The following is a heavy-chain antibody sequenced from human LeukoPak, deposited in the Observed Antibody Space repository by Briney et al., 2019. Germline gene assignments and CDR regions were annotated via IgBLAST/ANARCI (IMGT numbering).Heavy chain of an antibody. CDR2: IYYSGST. CDR3: AKSGGYGLIDY. V-gene: IGHV4-39*01. CDR1: GASIITSAYY. D-gene: IGHD1-26*01. J-gene: IGHJ4*02. Sequence: KPSEALSLTCSVSGASIITSAYYWGWIRQPPGKGLEWIGSIYYSGSTYYNASLKSRVTISIDTSKNQFSLRLSSVTAADTAVYYCAKSGGYGLIDYWGQGTLVTVSS.